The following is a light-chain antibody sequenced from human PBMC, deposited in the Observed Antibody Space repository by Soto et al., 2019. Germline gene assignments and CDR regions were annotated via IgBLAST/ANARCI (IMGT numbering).Light chain of an antibody. Sequence: ESVLTQSPGTLSLSPGERATLSCRASQSVSNNYLAWYQQKPGQAPRLLIYGASNRATGIPDRFSGSGSEAEFALTISTLQSEDFAVYYCQQYSVWPLTFGGGTKVDIK. CDR3: QQYSVWPLT. CDR1: QSVSNNY. CDR2: GAS. J-gene: IGKJ4*01. V-gene: IGKV3-20*01.